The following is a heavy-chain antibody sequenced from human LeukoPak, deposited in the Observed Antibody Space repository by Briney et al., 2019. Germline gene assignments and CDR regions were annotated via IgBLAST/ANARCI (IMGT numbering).Heavy chain of an antibody. V-gene: IGHV4-61*02. CDR1: GGSISSGSYY. D-gene: IGHD3-3*01. CDR3: AGFWSGYYGFDY. J-gene: IGHJ4*02. Sequence: SQTLSLTFTVTGGSISSGSYYWSWIRQPAGKGLEWIGRIYTSGSTNYNLSLKSRVTISVDTSKNQFSLKLSSVTAADTAVYYCAGFWSGYYGFDYWGQGTLVTVSS. CDR2: IYTSGST.